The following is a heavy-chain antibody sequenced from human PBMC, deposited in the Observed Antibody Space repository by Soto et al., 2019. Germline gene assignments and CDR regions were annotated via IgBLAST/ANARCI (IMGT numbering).Heavy chain of an antibody. Sequence: GVSLRLSCSASGFTFGTTDMSWVRQAPGEGLEWVSTIDGSGGITYYADSVKGRFTISRDNSRNTVYLQMNSLRGDDTALYYCVKNSGWFNTWGQGVLVTVSS. CDR2: IDGSGGIT. CDR1: GFTFGTTD. J-gene: IGHJ5*02. V-gene: IGHV3-23*01. CDR3: VKNSGWFNT. D-gene: IGHD3-10*01.